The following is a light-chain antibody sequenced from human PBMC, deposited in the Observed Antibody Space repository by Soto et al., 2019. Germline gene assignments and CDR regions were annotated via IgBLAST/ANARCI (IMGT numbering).Light chain of an antibody. CDR3: QQYHIFSFT. Sequence: DIQMTQSPSSLSASVGDRVTITCRASQSITYWLAWYQQKPGRAPKLLICDVFNLQSGVPSRFSGSGSGTEFTLTISSLQPDDSATYYCQQYHIFSFTFGQGTKLEIK. CDR2: DVF. V-gene: IGKV1-5*01. J-gene: IGKJ2*01. CDR1: QSITYW.